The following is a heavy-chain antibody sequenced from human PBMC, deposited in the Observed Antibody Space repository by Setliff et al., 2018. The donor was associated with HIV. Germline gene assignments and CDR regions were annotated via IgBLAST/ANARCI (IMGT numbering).Heavy chain of an antibody. V-gene: IGHV3-23*01. Sequence: PGGSLRLSCAASGFTFSSYARSWVRQAPGKGLEWVSAISGSGGSTYYADSVKGRFTISRDNSKNTLYLKMNSLRAEDTAVYYCAKDLSRGGVSLCNWFDPWGQGTLVTVSS. D-gene: IGHD3-16*01. J-gene: IGHJ5*02. CDR2: ISGSGGST. CDR3: AKDLSRGGVSLCNWFDP. CDR1: GFTFSSYA.